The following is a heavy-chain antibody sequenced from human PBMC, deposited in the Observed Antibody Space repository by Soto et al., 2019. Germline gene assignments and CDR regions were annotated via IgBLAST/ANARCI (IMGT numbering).Heavy chain of an antibody. V-gene: IGHV3-33*01. Sequence: QPGGSLRLSCAASGFTFSTYGMHWVRQAPGKGLEWVALVRYNGGDKYYAESVKGRFTISRDNSKNTLYLQMNSLRAEDTAVYYCSRRMTGNWFDPWGQGTPVTVSS. D-gene: IGHD1-20*01. CDR1: GFTFSTYG. CDR3: SRRMTGNWFDP. CDR2: VRYNGGDK. J-gene: IGHJ5*02.